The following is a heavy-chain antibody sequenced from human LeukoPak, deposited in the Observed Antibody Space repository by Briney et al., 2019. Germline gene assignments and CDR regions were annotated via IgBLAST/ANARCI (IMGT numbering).Heavy chain of an antibody. CDR3: ARVSVFGVVIIDYYYYMDV. D-gene: IGHD3-3*01. V-gene: IGHV1-46*01. J-gene: IGHJ6*03. CDR2: INPSGGST. Sequence: GASVKVSCKASGYTFTSYYMHWVRQAPGQGLEWMGIINPSGGSTSYAQKFQGRVTMTTDTSTSTAYMELRSLRSDDTAVYYCARVSVFGVVIIDYYYYMDVWGKGTTVTVSS. CDR1: GYTFTSYY.